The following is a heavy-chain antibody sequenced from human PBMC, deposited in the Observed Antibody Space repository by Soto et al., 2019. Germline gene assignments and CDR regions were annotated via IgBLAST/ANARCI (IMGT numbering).Heavy chain of an antibody. D-gene: IGHD1-1*01. CDR2: IYYSGST. CDR1: GSTISSSSYY. V-gene: IGHV4-39*01. CDR3: ASQRTAYYYYGMDV. Sequence: PSETLSLTCTVSGSTISSSSYYWGWIRQPPGKGLEWIGSIYYSGSTYYTPPLKSRVTISVDTSKNQFPLKLSSVTAADTAVYYCASQRTAYYYYGMDVWGQGTTVT. J-gene: IGHJ6*02.